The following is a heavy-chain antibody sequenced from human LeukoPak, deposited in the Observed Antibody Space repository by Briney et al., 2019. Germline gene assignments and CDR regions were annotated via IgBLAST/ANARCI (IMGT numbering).Heavy chain of an antibody. D-gene: IGHD2-21*01. CDR3: AREIGRLDYYYYMDV. CDR2: IYYSGST. CDR1: NYD. V-gene: IGHV4-30-4*08. Sequence: NYDMNWVRQAPGKGLEWIGYIYYSGSTYYNPSLKSRVTISVDTSKNQFSLKLSSVTAADTAVYYCAREIGRLDYYYYMDVWGKGTTVTVSS. J-gene: IGHJ6*03.